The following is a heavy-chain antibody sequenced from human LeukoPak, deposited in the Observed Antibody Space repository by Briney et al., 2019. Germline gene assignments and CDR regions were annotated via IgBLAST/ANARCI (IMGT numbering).Heavy chain of an antibody. J-gene: IGHJ4*02. CDR3: ARASSSDVADY. D-gene: IGHD2-15*01. CDR1: GYTFTSYD. V-gene: IGHV1-8*01. Sequence: ASVKVSCKASGYTFTSYDINWVRQATGQGLEWMGWMNPNSGNTGYAQKFQGRVTMSRNTSISTAYMELSSLRSEDTAVDYCARASSSDVADYWGQGTLVTVSS. CDR2: MNPNSGNT.